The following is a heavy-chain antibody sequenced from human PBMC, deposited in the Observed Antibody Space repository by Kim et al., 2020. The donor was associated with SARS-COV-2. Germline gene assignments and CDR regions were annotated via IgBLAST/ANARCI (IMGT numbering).Heavy chain of an antibody. J-gene: IGHJ4*02. CDR3: ARDVRGGDVADY. CDR2: INTNTGDP. Sequence: ASVKVSCKTSGYSFTTYKMNWVRQAPEQGLEWMGWINTNTGDPMYAQGFTGRFVFSLDTFVSTTYLQINSLKAEDTAVYYCARDVRGGDVADYWGQGTLV. V-gene: IGHV7-4-1*02. CDR1: GYSFTTYK. D-gene: IGHD2-21*02.